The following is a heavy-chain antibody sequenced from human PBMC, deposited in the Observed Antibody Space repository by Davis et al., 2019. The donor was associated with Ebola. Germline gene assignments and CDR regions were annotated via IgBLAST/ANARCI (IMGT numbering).Heavy chain of an antibody. CDR2: IYHSGST. D-gene: IGHD2-15*01. J-gene: IGHJ6*02. V-gene: IGHV4-39*01. CDR1: GGSISSTSYY. Sequence: SETLSLTCTVSGGSISSTSYYWGWIRQSPGKGLQWIGSIYHSGSTYYNPSLKSRVTISVDTSKNQFSLKLTSVTAADTVVYYCARVYCSGGTCYSAYYYGMDVWGQGTTVTVSS. CDR3: ARVYCSGGTCYSAYYYGMDV.